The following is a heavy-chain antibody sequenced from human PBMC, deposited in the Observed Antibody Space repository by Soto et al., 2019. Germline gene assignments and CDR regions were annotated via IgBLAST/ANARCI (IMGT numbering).Heavy chain of an antibody. Sequence: QVHLVESGGGVVQPGRSLRLSCAASGFTFSTYGMHWVRQAPGKGLEWVAVISYDGINEYYGDSVRGRFTISRDNSKDTLYLQMNTMRAEDTAVYYCAKGPFYGSGTMDYWGQGTQVTVSS. CDR3: AKGPFYGSGTMDY. CDR2: ISYDGINE. D-gene: IGHD3-10*01. V-gene: IGHV3-30*18. J-gene: IGHJ4*02. CDR1: GFTFSTYG.